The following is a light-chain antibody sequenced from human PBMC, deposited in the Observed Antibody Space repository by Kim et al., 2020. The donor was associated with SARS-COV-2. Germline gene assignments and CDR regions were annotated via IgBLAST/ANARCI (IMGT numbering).Light chain of an antibody. J-gene: IGKJ1*01. CDR2: AAS. V-gene: IGKV1-39*01. CDR1: QSISNF. Sequence: DIQMTQSPSSLSASVGDRVTITCRASQSISNFLNWHQQKAGKAPELLIYAASSLQSGVSSRFSGSGSGTDFTLTISSLQPEDFATYYCQQGYSTPRTFGQGAKVDIK. CDR3: QQGYSTPRT.